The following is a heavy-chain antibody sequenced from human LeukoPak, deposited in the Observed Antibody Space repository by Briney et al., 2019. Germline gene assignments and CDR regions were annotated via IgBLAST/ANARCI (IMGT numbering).Heavy chain of an antibody. V-gene: IGHV3-7*01. CDR3: ARHFSTYSYGLDV. D-gene: IGHD3-3*02. Sequence: GGSLRLSCAASGFTFSNFWMSWVRQVPGKGLEWVANINPDGSAKYYVDSVKGRFTISRDNAENSLYLQMNSLRPEDTAVYYCARHFSTYSYGLDVWGQGTTVTVSS. CDR1: GFTFSNFW. CDR2: INPDGSAK. J-gene: IGHJ6*02.